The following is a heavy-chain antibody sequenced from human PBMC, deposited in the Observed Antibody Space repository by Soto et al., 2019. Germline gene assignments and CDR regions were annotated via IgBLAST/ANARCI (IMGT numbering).Heavy chain of an antibody. CDR2: IYWDDDK. CDR1: GFSLSSSEVG. J-gene: IGHJ4*02. Sequence: QITLKESGPTLVKPTQTLTLTCTFSGFSLSSSEVGVGWVRQPPGKALEWLALIYWDDDKQYRPYLRSRLTITKDTSKNQVILTMTNMDPVDTATYYCAHRKGPRYFQFWGQGTLVTVSS. CDR3: AHRKGPRYFQF. V-gene: IGHV2-5*02.